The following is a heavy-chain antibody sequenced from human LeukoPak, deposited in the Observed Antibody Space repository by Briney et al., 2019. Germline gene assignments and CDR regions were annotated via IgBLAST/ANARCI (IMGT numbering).Heavy chain of an antibody. CDR2: IYSTGST. Sequence: SSETLSLTCSVSGVSVNTYYWNWIRQPAGKGLEWIGRIYSTGSTDYNPSLKSRVTMSVDTSQNQFSLNMSSVTAADTAVYYCARRVAGPNDAFDVWGQGTMVTVSS. D-gene: IGHD6-19*01. CDR1: GVSVNTYY. V-gene: IGHV4-4*07. CDR3: ARRVAGPNDAFDV. J-gene: IGHJ3*01.